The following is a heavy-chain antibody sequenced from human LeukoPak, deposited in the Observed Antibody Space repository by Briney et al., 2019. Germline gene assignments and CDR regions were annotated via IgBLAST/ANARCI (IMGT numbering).Heavy chain of an antibody. CDR2: INPNGGGT. CDR1: GYTFTSYY. D-gene: IGHD2-15*01. Sequence: ASVKVSCKASGYTFTSYYMHWVRQAPGQGLEWMGIINPNGGGTNYAQKSKGRVTMTRDMSTNTVYMELSSLRSEDTAVYYCAKEHRSGLIYVYWERGTLVIVS. CDR3: AKEHRSGLIYVY. J-gene: IGHJ4*02. V-gene: IGHV1-46*01.